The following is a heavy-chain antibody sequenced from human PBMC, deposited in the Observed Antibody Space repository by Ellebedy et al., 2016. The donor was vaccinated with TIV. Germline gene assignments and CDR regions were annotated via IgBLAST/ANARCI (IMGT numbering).Heavy chain of an antibody. J-gene: IGHJ3*02. CDR2: INQDGSDK. D-gene: IGHD4-17*01. Sequence: GGSLRLSCAASRFSFSSYWMSRVRQPPGKGLEWVANINQDGSDKYYVDSVKGRFTISRDNSKNSLYLQMNSLRAEDTSVYYCATDGSYGDYRSPTHAFVMWGQGTMIAVSS. V-gene: IGHV3-7*01. CDR1: RFSFSSYW. CDR3: ATDGSYGDYRSPTHAFVM.